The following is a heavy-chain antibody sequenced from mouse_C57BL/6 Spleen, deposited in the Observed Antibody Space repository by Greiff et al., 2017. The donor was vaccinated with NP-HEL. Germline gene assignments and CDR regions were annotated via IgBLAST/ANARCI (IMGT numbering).Heavy chain of an antibody. V-gene: IGHV5-9-1*02. CDR1: GFTFSSYA. CDR3: TRDLYYYGTLFAY. CDR2: ISSGGDYT. J-gene: IGHJ3*01. D-gene: IGHD1-1*01. Sequence: EVKLLESGEGLVKPGGSLKLSCAASGFTFSSYAMSWVRQTPEKRLECVAYISSGGDYTYYADTVKGRFTISRDNATNTLYLQMSSLKSEDTAMYYCTRDLYYYGTLFAYWGQGTLVTVSA.